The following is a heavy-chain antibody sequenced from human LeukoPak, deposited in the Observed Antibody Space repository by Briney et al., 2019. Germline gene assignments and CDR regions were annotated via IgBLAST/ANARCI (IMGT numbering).Heavy chain of an antibody. CDR2: INHSGST. V-gene: IGHV4-34*01. CDR1: GGSFSGYY. J-gene: IGHJ6*02. D-gene: IGHD2-2*02. Sequence: KSSETLSLTCAVYGGSFSGYYWSWIRQPPGKGLEWIGEINHSGSTNYNPSLKSRVTISVDTSKNQFSLKLSSVTAADTAVYYCARDHCRSPSCNTGAYYYYGMDVWGQGTTVTVSS. CDR3: ARDHCRSPSCNTGAYYYYGMDV.